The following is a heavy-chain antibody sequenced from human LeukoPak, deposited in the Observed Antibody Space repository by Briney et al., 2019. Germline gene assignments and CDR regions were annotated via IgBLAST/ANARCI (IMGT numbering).Heavy chain of an antibody. CDR3: ARHQPYGDYYFDY. CDR1: GGSISSSSYY. Sequence: SETLSLTCTVYGGSISSSSYYLGWIRQPPGKGLEWIGSIYYSGSTYYNPSLKSRVTISVDTSKNQFSLKLSSVTAADTAVYYCARHQPYGDYYFDYWGQGTLVTVSS. D-gene: IGHD4-17*01. CDR2: IYYSGST. J-gene: IGHJ4*02. V-gene: IGHV4-39*01.